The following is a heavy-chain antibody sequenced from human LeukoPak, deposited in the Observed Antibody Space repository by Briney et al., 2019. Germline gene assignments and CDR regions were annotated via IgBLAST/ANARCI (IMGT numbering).Heavy chain of an antibody. CDR1: GYTFTSYY. J-gene: IGHJ6*03. V-gene: IGHV1-2*02. CDR3: ARAKYYYYYMDV. CDR2: INPNSGGT. Sequence: ASVKVSCKASGYTFTSYYMNWVRQAPGQGLEWMGWINPNSGGTNYAQKFQGRVTMTRDTSISTAYMELSRLRSDDTAVYYCARAKYYYYYMDVWGKGTTVTVSS.